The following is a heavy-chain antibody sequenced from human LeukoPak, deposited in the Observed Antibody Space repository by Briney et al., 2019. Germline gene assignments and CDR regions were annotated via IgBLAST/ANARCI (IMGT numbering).Heavy chain of an antibody. CDR2: IKQDGTEK. CDR3: ARDVFPFGTPFDY. V-gene: IGHV3-7*01. D-gene: IGHD3-10*01. J-gene: IGHJ4*02. Sequence: SGGSLRLSCAASVFTFANYWMTWVRQAPGKGLEWVANIKQDGTEKFYVDSVKGRFTISRDNVKNSLYLQMNSLRVEDTAIYYCARDVFPFGTPFDYWGQGALVTVSS. CDR1: VFTFANYW.